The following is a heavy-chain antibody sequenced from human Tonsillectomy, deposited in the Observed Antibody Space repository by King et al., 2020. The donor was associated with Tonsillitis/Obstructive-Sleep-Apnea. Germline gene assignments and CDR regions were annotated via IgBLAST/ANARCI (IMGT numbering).Heavy chain of an antibody. V-gene: IGHV3-43*01. CDR1: GFTFDDYT. J-gene: IGHJ6*03. CDR2: ITWDGDNT. Sequence: VQLVESGGVVVQPGGSLRLSCAASGFTFDDYTMHWVRQAPGKGLEWISLITWDGDNTYYGDSVKGRFTISRDNSKNSLYLQMNSLRTEDTALSYFAKDIGGPHYYYYYMDVWGKGTTVTVSS. CDR3: AKDIGGPHYYYYYMDV.